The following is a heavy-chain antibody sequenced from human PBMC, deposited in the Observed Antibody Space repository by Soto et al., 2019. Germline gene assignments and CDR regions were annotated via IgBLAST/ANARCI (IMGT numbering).Heavy chain of an antibody. CDR1: GFTFSSYG. J-gene: IGHJ4*02. D-gene: IGHD6-13*01. V-gene: IGHV3-33*01. Sequence: QVQLVESGEGVVQPGRSLRLSCAASGFTFSSYGMHWVRQAPGKGLEWVAVIWYDGSNKYYADSVKGRFTISRDNSKNTLYLQMNRLRAEDTAVYYCARHGRAGYSSSPDYWGQGTLVTVSS. CDR3: ARHGRAGYSSSPDY. CDR2: IWYDGSNK.